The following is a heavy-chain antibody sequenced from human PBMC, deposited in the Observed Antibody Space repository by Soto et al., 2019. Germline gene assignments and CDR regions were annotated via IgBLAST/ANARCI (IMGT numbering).Heavy chain of an antibody. CDR1: GGTFSSYA. CDR2: IIPIFGTA. J-gene: IGHJ4*02. Sequence: QVQLVQSGAEVKKPEPSVKVSCKASGGTFSSYAISWVRQAPGQGLEWMGGIIPIFGTANYAQKFQGRVTRTADESTSTAYMELSSLRSEDTAVYYCAGGGDTARVEPSELDYWGQGTLVTVSS. D-gene: IGHD5-18*01. V-gene: IGHV1-69*01. CDR3: AGGGDTARVEPSELDY.